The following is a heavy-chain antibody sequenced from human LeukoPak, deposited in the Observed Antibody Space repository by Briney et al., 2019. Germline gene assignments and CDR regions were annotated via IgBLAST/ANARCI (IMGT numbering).Heavy chain of an antibody. CDR2: ISSSSSTI. Sequence: PGGSLRLPCAASGFTFSSYSMNWVRQAPGKGLEWVSYISSSSSTIYYADSVKGRFTISRDNAKNSLYLQMNSLRAEDTAVYYCARGKNSGWPYYFDYWGQGTLVTVSS. CDR3: ARGKNSGWPYYFDY. J-gene: IGHJ4*02. D-gene: IGHD6-19*01. CDR1: GFTFSSYS. V-gene: IGHV3-48*01.